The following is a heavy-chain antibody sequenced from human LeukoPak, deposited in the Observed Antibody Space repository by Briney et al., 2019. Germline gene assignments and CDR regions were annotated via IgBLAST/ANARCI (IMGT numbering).Heavy chain of an antibody. Sequence: GGSLRLSCATSGFTFNTYGMSWVRQAPGKGLEWVSSISDNGVRTHYADSVKGRSTISRDSSKNTIYLQMNSLSAEDTAIYFCAKRTPFYFDSWGQGALVTVSS. CDR1: GFTFNTYG. J-gene: IGHJ4*02. CDR2: ISDNGVRT. V-gene: IGHV3-23*01. D-gene: IGHD2-15*01. CDR3: AKRTPFYFDS.